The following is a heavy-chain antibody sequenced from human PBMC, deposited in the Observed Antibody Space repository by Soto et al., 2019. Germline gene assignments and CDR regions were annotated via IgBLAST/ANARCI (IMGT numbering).Heavy chain of an antibody. CDR3: VRRHVSATGIDWFDP. CDR2: INAANGDT. J-gene: IGHJ5*02. D-gene: IGHD6-13*01. Sequence: QVQLVQSGTEVKKPGASVKVSCKASGYTFTSYGIHWVRQAPGQRLEWMGWINAANGDTKYSPKFQGRVTITRDTSASTAYMELSSLRSDDRAVYYCVRRHVSATGIDWFDPWGQGTLVTVS. V-gene: IGHV1-3*01. CDR1: GYTFTSYG.